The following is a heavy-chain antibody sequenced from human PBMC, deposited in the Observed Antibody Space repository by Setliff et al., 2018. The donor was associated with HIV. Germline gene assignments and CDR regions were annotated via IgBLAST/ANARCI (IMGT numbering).Heavy chain of an antibody. D-gene: IGHD3-9*01. CDR3: ARHEEGRINGPGGRYYYYHYMDV. CDR2: INHSGST. J-gene: IGHJ6*03. Sequence: PSETLSLTCAVYGGSFSGYYWSWIRQPPGKGLEWIGEINHSGSTNYNPSLKSRVTISVDTSKNQFSLKLSSVTAADTALYYYARHEEGRINGPGGRYYYYHYMDVWGKGTTVTVSS. V-gene: IGHV4-34*01. CDR1: GGSFSGYY.